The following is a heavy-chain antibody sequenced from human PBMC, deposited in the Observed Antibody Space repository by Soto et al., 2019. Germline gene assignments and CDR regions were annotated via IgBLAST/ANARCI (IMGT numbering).Heavy chain of an antibody. V-gene: IGHV3-30*18. D-gene: IGHD6-19*01. J-gene: IGHJ4*02. CDR1: GFTFGSYG. Sequence: QVQLVESGGGVVQPGRSLRLSCAASGFTFGSYGMHWVRQAPGKGLEWVAVISYDGSNKYYADSVKGRFTISRDNSKNTLYLQMNSLRAEDTAVYYCAKDLDSSGWYDPYYFDYWGQGTLVSVSS. CDR3: AKDLDSSGWYDPYYFDY. CDR2: ISYDGSNK.